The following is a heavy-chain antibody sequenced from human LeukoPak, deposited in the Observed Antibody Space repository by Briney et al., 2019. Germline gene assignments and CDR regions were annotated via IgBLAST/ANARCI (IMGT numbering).Heavy chain of an antibody. CDR1: EFTFSNFA. D-gene: IGHD6-6*01. CDR2: ISYEGNNK. CDR3: ATDLGYTTSSRTFDY. V-gene: IGHV3-30-3*01. Sequence: GGSLRLSCAASEFTFSNFAMHWVRQAPGKGLEWVAVISYEGNNKYYADSVKGRFSISRDNSRKTLYLQMNSLRPEDTAVYYCATDLGYTTSSRTFDYWGQGTLVTVSS. J-gene: IGHJ4*02.